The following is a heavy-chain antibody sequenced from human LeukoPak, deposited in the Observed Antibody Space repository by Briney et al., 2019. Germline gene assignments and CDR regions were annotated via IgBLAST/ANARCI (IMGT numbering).Heavy chain of an antibody. CDR2: IIPIFGTA. J-gene: IGHJ4*02. CDR1: GGTFSSYA. Sequence: ASVKVSCKASGGTFSSYAISWVRQAPGQGLEWMGGIIPIFGTANYAQKFQGRVTITTDESTSTAYMELRSLRSDDTAVYYCARDGGIVATNYFDYWGQGTLVTVSS. V-gene: IGHV1-69*05. D-gene: IGHD5-12*01. CDR3: ARDGGIVATNYFDY.